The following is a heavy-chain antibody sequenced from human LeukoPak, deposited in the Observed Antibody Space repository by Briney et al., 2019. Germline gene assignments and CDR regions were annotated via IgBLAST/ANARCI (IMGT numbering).Heavy chain of an antibody. CDR3: ARDSHRQDSSGYYWFDY. Sequence: SETLSLTCTVPGGSISSYYWSWIRQPPGKGLEWIGYIYYSGSTNYNPSLKSRVTISVDTSKNQFSLKLSSVTAADTAVYYCARDSHRQDSSGYYWFDYWGQGTLVTVSS. J-gene: IGHJ4*02. V-gene: IGHV4-59*12. CDR2: IYYSGST. D-gene: IGHD3-22*01. CDR1: GGSISSYY.